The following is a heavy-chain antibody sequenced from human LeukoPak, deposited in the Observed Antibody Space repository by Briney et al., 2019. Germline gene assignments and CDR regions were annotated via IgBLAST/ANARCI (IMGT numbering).Heavy chain of an antibody. CDR1: GITVSSNY. Sequence: GGSLRLSCAASGITVSSNYMSWVRQAPGKGLEWVSVMYGGGNTYYADSVKGRFTIYRDKSKNTLYLKMNSLRAEDTGVYYCARGIGSTVFFDHWGQGTLVTVSS. CDR2: MYGGGNT. D-gene: IGHD4-17*01. CDR3: ARGIGSTVFFDH. V-gene: IGHV3-53*01. J-gene: IGHJ4*02.